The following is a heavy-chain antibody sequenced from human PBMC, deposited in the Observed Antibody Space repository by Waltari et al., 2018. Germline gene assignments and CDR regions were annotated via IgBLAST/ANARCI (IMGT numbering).Heavy chain of an antibody. D-gene: IGHD3-16*02. CDR3: ARGVLGDLSPYFDY. CDR2: IYYIGRT. CDR1: GGSISSGAYS. V-gene: IGHV4-31*03. J-gene: IGHJ4*02. Sequence: QVQLQESGPGLVKPSQTLSLTCTVYGGSISSGAYSWSWIRHHPGKGLEWIGYIYYIGRTYYNPSLESRITISLDTSKNQFSLKLSSVTAADTAVYYCARGVLGDLSPYFDYWGQGILVTVSS.